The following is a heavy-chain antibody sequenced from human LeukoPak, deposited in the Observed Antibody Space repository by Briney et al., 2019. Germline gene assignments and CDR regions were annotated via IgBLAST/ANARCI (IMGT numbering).Heavy chain of an antibody. CDR3: ANLNSGYATDF. CDR2: ISDGAATT. J-gene: IGHJ4*02. V-gene: IGHV3-23*01. Sequence: HAGGSLRLSCAASEFTFSTYPMSWVRQAPGKGLEWVSLISDGAATTYYADSVKGRFTISRDNSKNTLYLQMISLRAEDTAVYYCANLNSGYATDFWGQGTLVTVSS. D-gene: IGHD5-12*01. CDR1: EFTFSTYP.